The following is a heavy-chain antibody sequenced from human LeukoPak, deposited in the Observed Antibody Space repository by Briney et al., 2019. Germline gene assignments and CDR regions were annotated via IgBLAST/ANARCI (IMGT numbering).Heavy chain of an antibody. CDR1: GFTFSSSA. J-gene: IGHJ4*02. Sequence: PGGSLRLSCAASGFTFSSSAMNWVRQAPGKGLEWVSSISSSSSYIYYADSVKGRFTISRDNAKNSLYLQMNSLRAEDTAVYYCARGAGDDYFDYWGQGTLVTVSS. CDR3: ARGAGDDYFDY. CDR2: ISSSSSYI. D-gene: IGHD3-16*01. V-gene: IGHV3-21*01.